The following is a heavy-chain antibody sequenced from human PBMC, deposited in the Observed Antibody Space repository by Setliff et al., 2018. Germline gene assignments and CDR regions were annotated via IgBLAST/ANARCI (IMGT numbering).Heavy chain of an antibody. D-gene: IGHD2-8*01. Sequence: LRLSCAASGFTFDDYGMSWVRQAPGKGLEWVSGINWNGGSTGYADSVKGRFTISRDNAKNSLYLQMNSLRAEDTDLYYCAREYGASLHQTRRNWYFDLWGRGTLVTVSS. CDR3: AREYGASLHQTRRNWYFDL. CDR2: INWNGGST. V-gene: IGHV3-20*04. J-gene: IGHJ2*01. CDR1: GFTFDDYG.